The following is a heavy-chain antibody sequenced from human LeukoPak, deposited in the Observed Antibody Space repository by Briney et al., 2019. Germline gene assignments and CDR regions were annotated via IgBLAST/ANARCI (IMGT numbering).Heavy chain of an antibody. J-gene: IGHJ4*02. V-gene: IGHV4-34*01. D-gene: IGHD3-22*01. CDR3: ARGPLDGSGYYYPY. CDR1: GGSFSGYY. CDR2: INHSGST. Sequence: SETLSLTCAVYGGSFSGYYWSWIRQPPGKGLEWIGEINHSGSTNYNPSLKSRVTISVDTSKNQFSLKLSSVTAADTAVYYCARGPLDGSGYYYPYWGQGTLVTVSS.